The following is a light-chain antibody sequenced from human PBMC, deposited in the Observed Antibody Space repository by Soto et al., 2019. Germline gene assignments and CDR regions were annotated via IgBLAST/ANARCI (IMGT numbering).Light chain of an antibody. CDR1: SSNIGKNF. J-gene: IGLJ2*01. CDR3: ASWDSSLYGVV. Sequence: QSVLTQPPSVSAVPGQKVTISCSGSSSNIGKNFVSWYQQFPGTAPKVLIYENNKRLSGIPDRFSGSKSGTSVTLGITGLQTGDEAFYYCASWDSSLYGVVFGGGTKVTVL. V-gene: IGLV1-51*02. CDR2: ENN.